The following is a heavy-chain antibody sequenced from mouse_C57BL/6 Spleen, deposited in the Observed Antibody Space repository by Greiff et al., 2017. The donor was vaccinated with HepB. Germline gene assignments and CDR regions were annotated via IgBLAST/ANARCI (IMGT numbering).Heavy chain of an antibody. J-gene: IGHJ2*01. V-gene: IGHV1-81*01. Sequence: VQLQQSGAELARPGASVKLSCKASGYTFTSYGISWVKQRTGQGLEWIGEIYPRSGITYYNEKFKGKATLTADKSSSTAYMELRSLTSEDSAVYFCARDLTTVVATDYWGQGTTLTVSS. CDR2: IYPRSGIT. CDR3: ARDLTTVVATDY. D-gene: IGHD1-1*01. CDR1: GYTFTSYG.